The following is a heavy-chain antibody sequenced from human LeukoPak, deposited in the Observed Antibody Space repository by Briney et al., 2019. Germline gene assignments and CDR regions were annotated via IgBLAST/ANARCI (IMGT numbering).Heavy chain of an antibody. CDR1: GGTFSSYA. CDR3: ATNERRITMVRGVTRRGYFDY. CDR2: IIPIFGTA. V-gene: IGHV1-69*06. D-gene: IGHD3-10*01. Sequence: SVKVSCKASGGTFSSYAISWVRQAPGQGLEGMGGIIPIFGTANYAQKFQGRVTMTEDTSTDTAYMELSSLRSEDTAVYYCATNERRITMVRGVTRRGYFDYWGQGTLVTVSS. J-gene: IGHJ4*02.